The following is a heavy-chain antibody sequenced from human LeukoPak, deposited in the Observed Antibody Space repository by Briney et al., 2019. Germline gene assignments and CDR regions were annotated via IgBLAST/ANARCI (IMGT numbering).Heavy chain of an antibody. V-gene: IGHV1-8*01. J-gene: IGHJ4*02. CDR3: ARGRAYYDFWSGYLSIFDY. Sequence: ASVKVSCKASGYTFTSYDINWVRQATGQGLEWMGWMNPNSGNTGYAQKFQGRVTMTRNTSISTAYMELSSLRSEDTAVYYCARGRAYYDFWSGYLSIFDYWGQGTLVTVSS. CDR2: MNPNSGNT. CDR1: GYTFTSYD. D-gene: IGHD3-3*01.